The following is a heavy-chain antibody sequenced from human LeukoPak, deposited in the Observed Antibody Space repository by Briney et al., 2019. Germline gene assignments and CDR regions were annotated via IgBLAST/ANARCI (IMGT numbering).Heavy chain of an antibody. D-gene: IGHD2-2*01. CDR1: GFTFSSYW. CDR3: AKDRVAVVPAAIPDFDY. J-gene: IGHJ4*02. CDR2: ISYDGGNK. Sequence: PGGSLRLSCAASGFTFSSYWMSWVRQAPGKGLEWVAVISYDGGNKYYADSVKGRFTISRDNSKNTLYLQMNSLRAEDTAMYYCAKDRVAVVPAAIPDFDYWGQGTLVTVSS. V-gene: IGHV3-30*18.